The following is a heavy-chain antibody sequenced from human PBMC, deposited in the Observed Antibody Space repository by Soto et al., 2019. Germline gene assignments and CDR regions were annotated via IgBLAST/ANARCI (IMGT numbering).Heavy chain of an antibody. CDR2: IIPIFGTA. D-gene: IGHD3-10*01. Sequence: SVKVSCKASGGTFSIYAISCVRQSPGQGLEWMGGIIPIFGTANYAQKFQGRVTITADESTSTAYMELSSLRSEDTAVYYCARGIKRYYYYGMDVWGQGTTVTVSS. CDR1: GGTFSIYA. J-gene: IGHJ6*02. CDR3: ARGIKRYYYYGMDV. V-gene: IGHV1-69*13.